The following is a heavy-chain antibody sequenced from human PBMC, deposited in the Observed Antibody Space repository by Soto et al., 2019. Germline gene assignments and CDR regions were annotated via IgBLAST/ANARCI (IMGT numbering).Heavy chain of an antibody. V-gene: IGHV1-18*01. CDR2: ISAYNGNT. D-gene: IGHD3-10*01. Sequence: ASVKVSCKASGYTFTSYGISWVRQAPGQGLEWMGWISAYNGNTNYAQKLQGRVTMTTDTSTSTAYMELRSLRSDDTAVYYCARQVVAGSGSYSWFDPWGQGTLVTVSS. CDR3: ARQVVAGSGSYSWFDP. CDR1: GYTFTSYG. J-gene: IGHJ5*02.